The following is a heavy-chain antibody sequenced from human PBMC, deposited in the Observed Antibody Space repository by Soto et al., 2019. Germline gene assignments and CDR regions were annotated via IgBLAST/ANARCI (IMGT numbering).Heavy chain of an antibody. CDR1: RASIASGGYY. Sequence: SETLSLTCTVSRASIASGGYYWSWIRQHPGKGLEWVGTIFYTGTTFYNPSLGSRLTMSLNAPKSQFFLKLTSATAADTGLYYCARLIALPTRTNFDSWGQGVLVTVSS. J-gene: IGHJ4*02. CDR3: ARLIALPTRTNFDS. V-gene: IGHV4-31*03. D-gene: IGHD1-1*01. CDR2: IFYTGTT.